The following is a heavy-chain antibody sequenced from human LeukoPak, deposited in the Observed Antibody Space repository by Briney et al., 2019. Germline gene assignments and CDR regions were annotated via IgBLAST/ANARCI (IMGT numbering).Heavy chain of an antibody. CDR3: ARGYSGIDY. D-gene: IGHD1-26*01. J-gene: IGHJ4*02. Sequence: GGSLRLSCAASGFTFRSNVMTWVRQTPGKGLEWVSGISGGGASSHYADSVEGRFTISRDNSQNMLYLQMNSLRAEDTAVYYCARGYSGIDYWGQGTLVTVSS. CDR1: GFTFRSNV. CDR2: ISGGGASS. V-gene: IGHV3-23*01.